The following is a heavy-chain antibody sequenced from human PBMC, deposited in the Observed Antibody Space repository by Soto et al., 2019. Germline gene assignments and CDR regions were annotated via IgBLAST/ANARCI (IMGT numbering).Heavy chain of an antibody. Sequence: PGESLKISCQGSGYSFSSYWISWVRQMPGKGLEWMGRIDPSDSYTNYSPSFEGHVTISSGGSTSTAFLQWSSLKASDTAMYYCASHGGSSWYVGGIAVWGQGTTVIVSS. CDR3: ASHGGSSWYVGGIAV. D-gene: IGHD6-13*01. CDR1: GYSFSSYW. CDR2: IDPSDSYT. J-gene: IGHJ6*02. V-gene: IGHV5-10-1*01.